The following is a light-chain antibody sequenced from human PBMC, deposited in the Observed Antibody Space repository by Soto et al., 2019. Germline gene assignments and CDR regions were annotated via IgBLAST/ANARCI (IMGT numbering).Light chain of an antibody. CDR3: QQYGSSSLA. J-gene: IGKJ4*01. Sequence: EIVLTQSPGTLSLSPGERATLSCRASQSVTSFYLAWYQQKPGQSPRLLIYGASTRATGTPARFSGSGSGTDFTLTISRLEPEDFAMYYCQQYGSSSLAFGGGTKVEIK. CDR2: GAS. CDR1: QSVTSFY. V-gene: IGKV3-20*01.